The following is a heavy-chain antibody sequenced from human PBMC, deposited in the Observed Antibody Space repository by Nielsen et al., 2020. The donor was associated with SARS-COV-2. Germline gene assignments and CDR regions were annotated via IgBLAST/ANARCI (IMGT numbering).Heavy chain of an antibody. CDR2: IGTAGDT. J-gene: IGHJ6*02. CDR3: TRLRGMATFSYYYYGMDV. CDR1: GFTFSSYD. Sequence: GGSLRLSCAASGFTFSSYDMHWVRQATGKGLEWVSAIGTAGDTCYPGSVKGRFTISRENAKNSLYLQMNSLRAGDTAVYYCTRLRGMATFSYYYYGMDVWGQGTTVTVSS. D-gene: IGHD5-12*01. V-gene: IGHV3-13*01.